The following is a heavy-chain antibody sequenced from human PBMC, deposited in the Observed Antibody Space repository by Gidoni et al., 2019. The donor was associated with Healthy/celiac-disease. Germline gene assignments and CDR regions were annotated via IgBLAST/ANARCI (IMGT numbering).Heavy chain of an antibody. J-gene: IGHJ6*02. Sequence: LEWVSYIGSSGSTIYYADSVKGRFTISRDNAKNSLYLQMNSLRAEDTAVYYCARDLDYDFWSGYRHYYYGMDVWGQGTTVTVSS. D-gene: IGHD3-3*01. CDR3: ARDLDYDFWSGYRHYYYGMDV. CDR2: IGSSGSTI. V-gene: IGHV3-11*01.